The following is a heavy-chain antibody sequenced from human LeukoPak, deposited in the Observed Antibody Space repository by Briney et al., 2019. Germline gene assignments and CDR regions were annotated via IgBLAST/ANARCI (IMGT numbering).Heavy chain of an antibody. D-gene: IGHD6-13*01. CDR1: GYTFTSYG. Sequence: ASVKVSCKASGYTFTSYGISWVRQAPGQGLEWMGWISAYDGNTKYTQKVQYRVTMTTDTSTSTAYMELRSLRSDDTAVYYCARGQRRLPSSAPSYQQLATYYFDYWGQGTLVTVSS. V-gene: IGHV1-18*01. CDR2: ISAYDGNT. J-gene: IGHJ4*02. CDR3: ARGQRRLPSSAPSYQQLATYYFDY.